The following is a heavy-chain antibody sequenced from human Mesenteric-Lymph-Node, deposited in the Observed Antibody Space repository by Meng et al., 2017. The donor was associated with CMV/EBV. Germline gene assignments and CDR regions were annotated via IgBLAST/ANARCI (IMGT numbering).Heavy chain of an antibody. CDR2: IKQDGSEK. Sequence: ETLSLTCAASGFTFSGYWMSWVRQAPGKGLEWVANIKQDGSEKYYVDSVKGRFTISRDNAKNSLHLQMNSLRAEDTAVYYCARGTVVGAAYWGQGTLVTVSS. J-gene: IGHJ4*02. CDR3: ARGTVVGAAY. V-gene: IGHV3-7*01. D-gene: IGHD2-15*01. CDR1: GFTFSGYW.